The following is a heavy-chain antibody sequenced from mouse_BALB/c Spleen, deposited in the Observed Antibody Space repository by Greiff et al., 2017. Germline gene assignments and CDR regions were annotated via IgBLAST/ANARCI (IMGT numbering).Heavy chain of an antibody. CDR2: ISYDGSN. D-gene: IGHD2-14*01. V-gene: IGHV3-6*02. J-gene: IGHJ4*01. CDR1: GYSITSGYY. Sequence: EVQLQESGPGLVKPSQSLSLTCSVTGYSITSGYYWNWIRQFPGNKLEWMGYISYDGSNNYNPSLKNRISITRDTSKNQFFLKLNSVTTEDTATYYCARGWRYDVYAMDYWGQGTSVTVSS. CDR3: ARGWRYDVYAMDY.